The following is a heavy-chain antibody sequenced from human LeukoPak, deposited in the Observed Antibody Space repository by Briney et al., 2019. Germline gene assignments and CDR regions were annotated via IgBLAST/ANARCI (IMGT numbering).Heavy chain of an antibody. D-gene: IGHD2-15*01. J-gene: IGHJ4*02. CDR2: IRHGGNNQ. Sequence: PGGSLRLSCTVSGFSFNSFGMHWVRQAPGKGLEWVAFIRHGGNNQYYADSVKGRITISRDNSKNTLYLQMNSLRAEDTAVYYCAKGVYCSGGYCYSAFGYWGQGTLVTVSS. CDR3: AKGVYCSGGYCYSAFGY. CDR1: GFSFNSFG. V-gene: IGHV3-30*02.